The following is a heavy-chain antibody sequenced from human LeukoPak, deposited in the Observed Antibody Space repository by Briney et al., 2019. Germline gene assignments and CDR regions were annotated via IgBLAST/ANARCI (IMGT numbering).Heavy chain of an antibody. CDR3: ARPGQVRGVIGY. CDR2: INSDGSST. V-gene: IGHV3-74*01. Sequence: PGGSLRLSCAASGFTFSSYWMHWVRQAPGKGLVWVSRINSDGSSTSYADSVKGRFTISRDNAKNTLYLQMNSLRAEDTAVYYCARPGQVRGVIGYRGQGTLVTVSS. D-gene: IGHD3-10*01. CDR1: GFTFSSYW. J-gene: IGHJ4*02.